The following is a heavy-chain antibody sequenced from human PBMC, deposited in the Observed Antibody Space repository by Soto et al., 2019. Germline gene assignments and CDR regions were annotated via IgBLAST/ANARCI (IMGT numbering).Heavy chain of an antibody. CDR1: GGTFSNYA. V-gene: IGHV1-69*01. Sequence: QVQLVQSGAEVKKPGSSVKVSCKASGGTFSNYAINWVRQAPGQGLEWMGGIIPLFGTANYAQKFQGRVTITADESTSTAYLDLSSLSSDDKAVYYCARPVEIATISRSYLFYWGQGTLVTVSS. D-gene: IGHD2-21*01. J-gene: IGHJ4*02. CDR3: ARPVEIATISRSYLFY. CDR2: IIPLFGTA.